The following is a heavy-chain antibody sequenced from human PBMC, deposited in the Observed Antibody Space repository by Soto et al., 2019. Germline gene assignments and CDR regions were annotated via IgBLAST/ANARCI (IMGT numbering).Heavy chain of an antibody. V-gene: IGHV1-18*04. J-gene: IGHJ6*02. CDR3: ARRVRAAGRPEGYYYYGMDV. Sequence: QVQLVQSGAEVKKPGASVKVSCKASGYTFTSYGISWVRQAPGQGLEWMGWISAYNGNTNYAQKLQGRVTMTTDTSTSTAYMELRSLRSDDTAVYYCARRVRAAGRPEGYYYYGMDVWGQGTTVTVSS. CDR1: GYTFTSYG. D-gene: IGHD6-19*01. CDR2: ISAYNGNT.